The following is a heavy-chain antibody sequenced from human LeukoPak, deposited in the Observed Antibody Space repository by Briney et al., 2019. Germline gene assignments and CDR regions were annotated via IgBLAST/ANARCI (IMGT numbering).Heavy chain of an antibody. CDR1: GGSVTSGSYY. J-gene: IGHJ6*02. CDR2: IHYSGNT. V-gene: IGHV4-61*01. D-gene: IGHD3-16*01. Sequence: PSETLSLTCSVSGGSVTSGSYYWSWIRQPPGKGLEWMGYIHYSGNTNYNPSLKSRVTISLDMSKNQFSLKLSSVTAADTAVYYCAREHRGSYSFYYYYGMDVWGQGTTVTVSS. CDR3: AREHRGSYSFYYYYGMDV.